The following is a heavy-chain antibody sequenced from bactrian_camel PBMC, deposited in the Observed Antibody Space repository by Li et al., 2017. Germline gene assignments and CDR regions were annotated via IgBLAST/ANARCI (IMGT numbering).Heavy chain of an antibody. D-gene: IGHD2*01. CDR1: GFTISDVY. V-gene: IGHV3-2*01. Sequence: VQLVESGGGLVSPGGSLRLSCDVSGFTISDVYMRWVRQAPGKGLEWISSIRGDSGGVAYADSVKGRFTISRDSANNTVYLQMNDLKPEDTAMYYCAAGPTRNGYCSTIYRPPYWGQGTQVTVS. J-gene: IGHJ4*01. CDR3: AAGPTRNGYCSTIYRPPY. CDR2: IRGDSGGV.